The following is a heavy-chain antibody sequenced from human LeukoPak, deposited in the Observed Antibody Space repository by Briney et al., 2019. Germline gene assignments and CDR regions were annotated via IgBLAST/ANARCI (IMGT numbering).Heavy chain of an antibody. Sequence: KVSCKVSGYTLTELSMHWVRQMPGKGLEWMGIIYPGDSDTRYSPSFQGQVTISADKSISTAYLQWSSLKASDTAMYYCARRRWGSYQGGDYWGQGTLVTVSS. V-gene: IGHV5-51*01. CDR2: IYPGDSDT. J-gene: IGHJ4*02. CDR3: ARRRWGSYQGGDY. CDR1: GYTLTELS. D-gene: IGHD3-10*01.